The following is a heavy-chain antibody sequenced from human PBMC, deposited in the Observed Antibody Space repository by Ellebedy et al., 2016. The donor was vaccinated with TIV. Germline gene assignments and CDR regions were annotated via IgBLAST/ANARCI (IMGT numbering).Heavy chain of an antibody. D-gene: IGHD6-6*01. Sequence: SETLSLTXAVYGGSFSGYYWSWIRQPPGKGLEWIGEINHSGSTNYNPSLKSRVTISVDTSKNQFSLKLSSVTAADTAVYYCARRYSSSSVGYWGQGTLVTVSS. V-gene: IGHV4-34*01. CDR3: ARRYSSSSVGY. CDR1: GGSFSGYY. J-gene: IGHJ4*02. CDR2: INHSGST.